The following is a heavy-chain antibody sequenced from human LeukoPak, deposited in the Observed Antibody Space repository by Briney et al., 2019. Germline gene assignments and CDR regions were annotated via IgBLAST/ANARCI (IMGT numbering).Heavy chain of an antibody. D-gene: IGHD3-10*01. V-gene: IGHV1-46*01. Sequence: GASVKVSCKASGYTFTSYYMHWVRQAPGQGLEWMGIINPSGGSTSYAQKFQGRVTMTRDTSTSTVYMELSSLRSEDTAEYYCARSMVRGVTLTPIDYWGQGTLVTVSS. J-gene: IGHJ4*02. CDR2: INPSGGST. CDR1: GYTFTSYY. CDR3: ARSMVRGVTLTPIDY.